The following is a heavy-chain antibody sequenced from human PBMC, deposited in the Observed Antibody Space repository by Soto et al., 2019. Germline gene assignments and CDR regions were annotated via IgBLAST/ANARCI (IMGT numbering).Heavy chain of an antibody. J-gene: IGHJ4*02. CDR2: IHTTENT. CDR1: GGSISSYY. D-gene: IGHD6-13*01. CDR3: ARALSSAAGLYFAY. Sequence: GPGPEEDSETLSLTCTVSGGSISSYYWSWLRQPAGKGLEWIGRIHTTENTNYNPSLKSRVTVSVDTSNNQFSLRLSSLTAADTAVYYCARALSSAAGLYFAYWGQGTLVTVSS. V-gene: IGHV4-4*07.